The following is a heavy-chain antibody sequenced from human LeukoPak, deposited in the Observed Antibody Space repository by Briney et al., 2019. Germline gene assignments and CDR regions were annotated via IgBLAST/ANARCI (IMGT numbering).Heavy chain of an antibody. J-gene: IGHJ4*02. V-gene: IGHV4-59*01. D-gene: IGHD6-19*01. CDR3: ARGAGWYNY. CDR1: GGSISSDY. CDR2: IYYSGNT. Sequence: SETLSLTCTVSGGSISSDYWSWLRQPPGKGPEWIGYIYYSGNTNYKPSLKSRVTISIDTSKKQFSLKLSSVTAADTAVYYCARGAGWYNYWGQGTLVTVSS.